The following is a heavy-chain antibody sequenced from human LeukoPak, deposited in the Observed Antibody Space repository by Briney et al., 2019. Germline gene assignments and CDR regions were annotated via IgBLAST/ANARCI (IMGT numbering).Heavy chain of an antibody. CDR3: ARDALAGGDWSNMGDY. D-gene: IGHD3-16*01. J-gene: IGHJ4*02. V-gene: IGHV3-48*03. CDR2: ISSRGGTI. Sequence: GGSLRLSCAASGFTFSTYDMNGVRQAPGKGLEWLSYISSRGGTIYYADSVKGRFTISRDNAKNSLYLQMNSLRAEDTAVYYCARDALAGGDWSNMGDYWGQGTLVTVSS. CDR1: GFTFSTYD.